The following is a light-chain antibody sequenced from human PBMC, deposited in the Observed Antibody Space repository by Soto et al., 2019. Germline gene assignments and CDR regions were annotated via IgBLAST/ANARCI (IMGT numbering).Light chain of an antibody. CDR1: QSVGSR. CDR2: GAS. V-gene: IGKV3-20*01. Sequence: VLTQSPGTLSLSPGERDTLSCRASQSVGSRLAWYQHKPGQAPRLLIYGASSRATGSPDRFSGSGSGTDFTLTISRLEPEDFAVYYCQQYGTSVLVTFGQGTRLEIK. CDR3: QQYGTSVLVT. J-gene: IGKJ5*01.